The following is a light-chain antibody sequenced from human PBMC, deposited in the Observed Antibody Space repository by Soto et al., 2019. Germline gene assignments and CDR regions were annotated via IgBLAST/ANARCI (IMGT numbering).Light chain of an antibody. J-gene: IGKJ1*01. V-gene: IGKV1-39*01. CDR1: QTISRY. CDR3: QHSYSTPPWT. Sequence: DIQMTQSPFSLSASVGDRVTITCRASQTISRYLNWYQQKPGKAPKLLIYAASSLQSGVPSRFSGSGSGTDFTLTISSLQPEDFATYYCQHSYSTPPWTFGQGTRVEIK. CDR2: AAS.